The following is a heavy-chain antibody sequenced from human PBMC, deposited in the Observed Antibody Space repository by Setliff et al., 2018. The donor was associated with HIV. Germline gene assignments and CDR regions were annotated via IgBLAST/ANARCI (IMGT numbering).Heavy chain of an antibody. CDR3: AREIQIAVAAVGWFDP. J-gene: IGHJ5*02. CDR2: IIPLFGTA. Sequence: SVKVSWKASGGTFRSNAISWVRQAPGQGLEWMGGIIPLFGTANYAQKFQGRVTITADKSTSTAYLELNSLRSEDSAIYYCAREIQIAVAAVGWFDPWGQGTLVTVSS. D-gene: IGHD6-13*01. CDR1: GGTFRSNA. V-gene: IGHV1-69*06.